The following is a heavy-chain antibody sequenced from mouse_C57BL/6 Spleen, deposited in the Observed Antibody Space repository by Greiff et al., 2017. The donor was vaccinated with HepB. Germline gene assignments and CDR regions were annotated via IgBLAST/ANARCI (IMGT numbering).Heavy chain of an antibody. CDR1: GYTFTSYG. Sequence: QVQLQQSGAELARPGASVKLSCKASGYTFTSYGISWVKQRTGQGLEWIGEIYPRSGNTYYNEKFKGKATLTADKSSSTAYMELRSLTSEDSAVYFCARRSYGNLPFDYWGQGTTRTVSS. CDR3: ARRSYGNLPFDY. V-gene: IGHV1-81*01. J-gene: IGHJ2*01. CDR2: IYPRSGNT. D-gene: IGHD2-1*01.